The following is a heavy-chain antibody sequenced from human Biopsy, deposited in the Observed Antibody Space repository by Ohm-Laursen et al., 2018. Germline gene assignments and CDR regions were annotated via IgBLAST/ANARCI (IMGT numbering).Heavy chain of an antibody. V-gene: IGHV1-2*02. Sequence: SSVKVSCKTSGYNFTGYYIHWVRQAPGQGLEWMGWINPNSGGTDYSLKFQGRVTMTRDTSISTAYMQLSRLRSDDTAVFYCARAPEGVVLTGYYYYYGMDVWGQGTTVTVSS. D-gene: IGHD3-22*01. CDR2: INPNSGGT. CDR1: GYNFTGYY. J-gene: IGHJ6*02. CDR3: ARAPEGVVLTGYYYYYGMDV.